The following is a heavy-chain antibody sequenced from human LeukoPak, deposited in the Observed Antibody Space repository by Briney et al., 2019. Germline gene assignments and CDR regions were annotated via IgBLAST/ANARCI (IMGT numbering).Heavy chain of an antibody. J-gene: IGHJ4*02. CDR3: AAGSGWYRFDY. D-gene: IGHD6-19*01. CDR2: IVVGSGNT. V-gene: IGHV1-58*02. CDR1: GFTFTSSA. Sequence: GASVKVSCKASGFTFTSSAIQWVRQARGQRLEWIGWIVVGSGNTNYAQKFQERVTITRDMSTSTAYMELSSLTSEASAVYYCAAGSGWYRFDYWGQGTLVTVSS.